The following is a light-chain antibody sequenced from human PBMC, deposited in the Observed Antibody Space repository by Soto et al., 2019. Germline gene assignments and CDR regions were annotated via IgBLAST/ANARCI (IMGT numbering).Light chain of an antibody. Sequence: DIQLTQSPSFLSASVGDRVTITCRASQSISSYLNWYQQKPGKAPKLLIYAASSLQSGVPSRFSGSRSGTDFTLTVSSLQPEDVATYYCQQSYSTPITFGQGTRLEIK. V-gene: IGKV1-39*01. CDR2: AAS. CDR1: QSISSY. CDR3: QQSYSTPIT. J-gene: IGKJ5*01.